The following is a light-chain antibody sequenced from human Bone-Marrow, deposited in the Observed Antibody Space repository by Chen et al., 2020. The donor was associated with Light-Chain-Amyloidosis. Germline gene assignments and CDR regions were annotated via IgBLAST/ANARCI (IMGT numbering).Light chain of an antibody. V-gene: IGLV2-14*01. Sequence: QSALTQPASVSGSPGQSITISCTGTSSDVGGENHVSWYQQHPDKAPKLMIYEVTNRPSWVPDRSAGSKAANPASLTSSGLQTEYEADYFCSSYTITNTLVFGRGTRVTVL. CDR1: SSDVGGENH. CDR3: SSYTITNTLV. J-gene: IGLJ1*01. CDR2: EVT.